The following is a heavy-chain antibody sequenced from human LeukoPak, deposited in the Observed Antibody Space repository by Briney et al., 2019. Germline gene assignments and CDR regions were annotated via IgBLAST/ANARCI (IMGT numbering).Heavy chain of an antibody. Sequence: GASVKVSCKASGYTFTSYDINWVRQATGQGLEWMGWMNPNSGNTGYAQKFQGRVTMTRNTSISTAYMELSSLRSEDTAVYYCARFGSSSQLGYYYYMDVWGKGTTVTVSS. CDR1: GYTFTSYD. J-gene: IGHJ6*03. CDR2: MNPNSGNT. V-gene: IGHV1-8*01. CDR3: ARFGSSSQLGYYYYMDV. D-gene: IGHD6-6*01.